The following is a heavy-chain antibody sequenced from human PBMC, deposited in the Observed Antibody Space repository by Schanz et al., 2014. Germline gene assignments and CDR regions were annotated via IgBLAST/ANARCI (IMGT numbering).Heavy chain of an antibody. Sequence: EVQLVESGGGLVQPGGSLRLSCAASGFTFSNYAMHWVRQAPGQGLEWVSGINTSGGSRYYAESVKGRFTISRDNSKNTMYLQMNSLRAEDTAVYYCAKEKGDCSSTSCSYYFDYWGQGTLVTVSS. CDR3: AKEKGDCSSTSCSYYFDY. CDR1: GFTFSNYA. D-gene: IGHD2-2*01. V-gene: IGHV3-23*04. CDR2: INTSGGSR. J-gene: IGHJ4*02.